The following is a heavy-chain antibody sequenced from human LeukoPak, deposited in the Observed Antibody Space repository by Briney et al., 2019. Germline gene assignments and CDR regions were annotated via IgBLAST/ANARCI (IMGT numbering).Heavy chain of an antibody. D-gene: IGHD6-19*01. V-gene: IGHV4-34*01. J-gene: IGHJ4*02. CDR2: INHSGST. CDR3: AKSSNGWYLYY. CDR1: GGSFSGYY. Sequence: SETLSLTCAVYGGSFSGYYWSWIRQPPGKGLEWIGEINHSGSTNYNPSLKSRVTISVDTSKNQFSLKLSSVTAADTAVYYCAKSSNGWYLYYWGQGTLVTVSS.